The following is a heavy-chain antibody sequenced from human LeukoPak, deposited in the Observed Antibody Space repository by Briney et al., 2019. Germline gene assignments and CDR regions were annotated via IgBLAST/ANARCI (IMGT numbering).Heavy chain of an antibody. D-gene: IGHD3-3*01. J-gene: IGHJ6*02. CDR2: IYYSGST. CDR1: GGSISSYY. V-gene: IGHV4-59*01. Sequence: PSESLSLTCTVSGGSISSYYWSWIRQPPGKGLEWIGYIYYSGSTNYNPSLKSRVTISVDTSKNQFSLKLSSVTAADTAVYYCAGEKSITIFGVVRPGYYYGMDVWGQGTTVTVSS. CDR3: AGEKSITIFGVVRPGYYYGMDV.